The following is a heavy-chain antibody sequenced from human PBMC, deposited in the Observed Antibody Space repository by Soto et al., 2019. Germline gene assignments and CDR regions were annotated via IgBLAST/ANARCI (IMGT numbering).Heavy chain of an antibody. D-gene: IGHD3-10*02. J-gene: IGHJ4*02. CDR2: IYHSGTS. CDR3: AREAYDRADY. Sequence: LSLTCDVSGYSISSGYHWGWNRQPPRKGLEWIGSIYHSGTSYYNPSLMSRVSISVDTSKNQFSLKVTSVTAADTAVYYCAREAYDRADYWGQGTQVTVSS. V-gene: IGHV4-38-2*02. CDR1: GYSISSGYH.